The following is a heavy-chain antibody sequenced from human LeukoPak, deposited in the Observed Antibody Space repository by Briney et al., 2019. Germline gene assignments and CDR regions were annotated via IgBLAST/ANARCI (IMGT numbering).Heavy chain of an antibody. Sequence: GGSLRLSCAASGFTFSSYGMHWVRQAPGKGLEWVAFIRYDGSNKYYADSVKGRFTISRDNSKNTLYLQMNSLRAEDTAVYYCATDSYYYDSSGYHYWGQGTLVTVSS. CDR2: IRYDGSNK. D-gene: IGHD3-22*01. CDR1: GFTFSSYG. CDR3: ATDSYYYDSSGYHY. J-gene: IGHJ4*02. V-gene: IGHV3-30*02.